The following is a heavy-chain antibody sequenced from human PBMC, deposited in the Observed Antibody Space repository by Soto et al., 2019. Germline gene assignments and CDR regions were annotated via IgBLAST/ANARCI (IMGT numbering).Heavy chain of an antibody. V-gene: IGHV5-51*01. CDR2: IYPGDSDT. J-gene: IGHJ3*02. CDR1: GKAFTSFW. D-gene: IGHD3-22*01. Sequence: PGESLKISCKISGKAFTSFWVVWVRQMPGRGLEWMGNIYPGDSDTRYTPPFQGQVTISADKSTNTAYLQWHSLQASDTALYYGAKQDDRGALEIWGQGTKVTVSS. CDR3: AKQDDRGALEI.